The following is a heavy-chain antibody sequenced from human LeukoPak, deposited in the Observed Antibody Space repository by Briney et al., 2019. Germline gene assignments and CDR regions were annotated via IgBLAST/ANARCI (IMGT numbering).Heavy chain of an antibody. V-gene: IGHV3-7*01. Sequence: GGSLRLSCAASGFTFCSYWVRWVCQAPGKGLEWVANIKQDGSEKYYVDSVKGRFTISRDNAKNPLYLQMNSLRAEDTAVYYCARDMHDYSNCFDYWGQATLVTVSS. CDR3: ARDMHDYSNCFDY. CDR2: IKQDGSEK. CDR1: GFTFCSYW. J-gene: IGHJ4*02. D-gene: IGHD4-11*01.